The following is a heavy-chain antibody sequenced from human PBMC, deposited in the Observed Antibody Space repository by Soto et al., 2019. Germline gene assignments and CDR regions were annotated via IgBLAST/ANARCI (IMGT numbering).Heavy chain of an antibody. CDR3: AKDPAPSTVTTLGGFDY. Sequence: GGSLRLSCAASGFTFSSYAMSWVRQAPGKGLEWVSAISGSGGSTYYADSVKGRFTISRDNSKNTLYLQMNSLRAEDTAVYYCAKDPAPSTVTTLGGFDYWGQGTLVTVSS. J-gene: IGHJ4*02. D-gene: IGHD4-17*01. CDR2: ISGSGGST. V-gene: IGHV3-23*01. CDR1: GFTFSSYA.